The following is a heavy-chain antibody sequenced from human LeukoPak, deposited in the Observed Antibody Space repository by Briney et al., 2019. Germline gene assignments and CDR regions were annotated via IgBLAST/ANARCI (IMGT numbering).Heavy chain of an antibody. J-gene: IGHJ4*02. CDR3: ARDRTYFDY. Sequence: GGSLRLSCAASGFILSSNYMSWVRQAPGKGLEWVLFIYSGGNTYYADSVKGRFTISRDNSKNTLYLQMNSLRAEDTAVYYCARDRTYFDYWGQGTLVTVSS. D-gene: IGHD3-16*01. CDR1: GFILSSNY. V-gene: IGHV3-66*02. CDR2: IYSGGNT.